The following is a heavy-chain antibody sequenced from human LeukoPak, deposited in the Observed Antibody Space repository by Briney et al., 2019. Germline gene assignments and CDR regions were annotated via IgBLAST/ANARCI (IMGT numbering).Heavy chain of an antibody. V-gene: IGHV3-30*04. D-gene: IGHD3-9*01. Sequence: GGSLRLSCTVSGFIFSNYPMHWVRQAPGKELEWVAVVSNDGNKTNYAQSVRGRFSISRDNSKNMMYLQMSSLRPEDTAMYFCTDILRLWGQGSLVTVSA. CDR1: GFIFSNYP. CDR3: TDILRL. J-gene: IGHJ4*02. CDR2: VSNDGNKT.